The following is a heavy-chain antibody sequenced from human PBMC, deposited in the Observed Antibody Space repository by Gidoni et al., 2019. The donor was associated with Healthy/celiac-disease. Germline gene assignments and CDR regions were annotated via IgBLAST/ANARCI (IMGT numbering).Heavy chain of an antibody. CDR2: IYYSGST. CDR3: ARGGTYYYFDC. D-gene: IGHD1-26*01. Sequence: QVQLQESGPGLVKPSETLSLHCTVSGGSVNSGSYYWSWIRQPPGKGLEWIGYIYYSGSTNYNPSVKSRVTMSVDTSKNQFSLKLSSVTAADTAVYYCARGGTYYYFDCWGQGTLVTVSS. CDR1: GGSVNSGSYY. J-gene: IGHJ4*02. V-gene: IGHV4-61*01.